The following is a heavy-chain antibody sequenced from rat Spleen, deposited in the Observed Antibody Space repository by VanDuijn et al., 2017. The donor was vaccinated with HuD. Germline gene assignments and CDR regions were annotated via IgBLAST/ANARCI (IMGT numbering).Heavy chain of an antibody. V-gene: IGHV2-1*01. D-gene: IGHD1-6*01. CDR1: GFSLATYD. CDR2: MWGDGNT. Sequence: QVQLKESGPGLVQPSQTLSLTCTVSGFSLATYDVHWVRQPPGKGLEWMGGMWGDGNTDYNSVLKSRLSISRDTSKSQVFLKMNSLQTEDTAIYFCTRFDTTDYYFDYWGQGVMVTVSS. J-gene: IGHJ2*01. CDR3: TRFDTTDYYFDY.